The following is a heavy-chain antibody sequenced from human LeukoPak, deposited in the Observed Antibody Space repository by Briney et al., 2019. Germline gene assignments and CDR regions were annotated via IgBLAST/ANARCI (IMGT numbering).Heavy chain of an antibody. CDR1: GFTFSSYA. Sequence: GGSLRLSCAASGFTFSSYAMSWFRQAPGKGLDWASAISGSGGSTYYADSVKGRFTISRDNSKNTLYLQMNSLRAEDTAVYYCAKGGPDYGDYAGFDYWGQGTLVTVSS. CDR2: ISGSGGST. V-gene: IGHV3-23*01. D-gene: IGHD4-17*01. CDR3: AKGGPDYGDYAGFDY. J-gene: IGHJ4*02.